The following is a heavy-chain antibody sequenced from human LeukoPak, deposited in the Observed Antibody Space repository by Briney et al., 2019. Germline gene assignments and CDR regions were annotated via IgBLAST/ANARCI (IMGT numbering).Heavy chain of an antibody. CDR2: INTNTGNP. Sequence: ASVKVSCKASGYTFTSYAMNWVRQSPGQGLVWMGWINTNTGNPTYAQGFTGRFVFSLDTSVSTAYLQISSLKAEDTAVYYCAREGSYYYDSSGDFDYWGQGTLVTVSS. V-gene: IGHV7-4-1*02. CDR1: GYTFTSYA. CDR3: AREGSYYYDSSGDFDY. J-gene: IGHJ4*02. D-gene: IGHD3-22*01.